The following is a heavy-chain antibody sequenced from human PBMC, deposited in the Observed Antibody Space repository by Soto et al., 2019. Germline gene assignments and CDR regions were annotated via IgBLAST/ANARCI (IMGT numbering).Heavy chain of an antibody. V-gene: IGHV3-30-3*01. Sequence: VQLVECGGGVVQPGRSLRHSCAASGFTFCSYAMHWVRQAPGKGLEWVAVISYDGSNKYYADSVKGRFTISRDNSKNTLYLQMNSLRAEDTAVYYCARDDFGSGWYLLRAWGQGTLVTVSS. CDR2: ISYDGSNK. CDR3: ARDDFGSGWYLLRA. J-gene: IGHJ5*02. D-gene: IGHD6-19*01. CDR1: GFTFCSYA.